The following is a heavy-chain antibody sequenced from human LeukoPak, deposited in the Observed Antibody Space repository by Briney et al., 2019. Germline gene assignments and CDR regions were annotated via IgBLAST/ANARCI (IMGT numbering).Heavy chain of an antibody. D-gene: IGHD3-10*01. V-gene: IGHV3-21*01. J-gene: IGHJ3*02. CDR1: GFNFSIYT. CDR3: ARDESRVRGVIRDAFNI. Sequence: GGSLRLSCAVSGFNFSIYTINWVRQAPGKGLEWVPSISSDSNYIDYADSVKGRFSISRDNAKNSLYLQMNSLRAEDTAIYYCARDESRVRGVIRDAFNIWGQGTVVTVSS. CDR2: ISSDSNYI.